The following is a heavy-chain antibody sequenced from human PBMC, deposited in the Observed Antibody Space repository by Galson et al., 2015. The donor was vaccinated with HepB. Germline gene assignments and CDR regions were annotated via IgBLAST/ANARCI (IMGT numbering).Heavy chain of an antibody. Sequence: SETLSLTCIVSGDSISSSSSWWGWIRQSPGRGLEWIGTIHYTGTTYYNPSLKSRVTISVDTSKDQFSLKVTSVTAADTALYYCARQSGSYPPQGYGMDVWGQGTTVTVS. CDR2: IHYTGTT. J-gene: IGHJ6*02. V-gene: IGHV4-39*01. D-gene: IGHD1-26*01. CDR1: GDSISSSSSW. CDR3: ARQSGSYPPQGYGMDV.